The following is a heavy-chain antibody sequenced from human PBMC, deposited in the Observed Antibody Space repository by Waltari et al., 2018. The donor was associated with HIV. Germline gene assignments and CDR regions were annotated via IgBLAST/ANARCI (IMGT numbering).Heavy chain of an antibody. CDR3: ARDYCSWTSCFDSFDY. CDR2: INPVNGNA. CDR1: GYTFTGFV. J-gene: IGHJ4*02. Sequence: QVQLVQSGAEVKKPGASVKIACKASGYTFTGFVIQWVRQAPGQRLEWGGWINPVNGNARFSEKLQGRLTLTSDTSATTAYMEVSSLRSEDTAVYYCARDYCSWTSCFDSFDYWGQGTLVTVSS. V-gene: IGHV1-3*01. D-gene: IGHD2-2*01.